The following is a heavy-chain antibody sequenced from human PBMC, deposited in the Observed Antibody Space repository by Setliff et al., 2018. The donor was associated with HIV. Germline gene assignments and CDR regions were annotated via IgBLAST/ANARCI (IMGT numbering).Heavy chain of an antibody. J-gene: IGHJ5*02. CDR1: EYSFSNYW. CDR2: IYPGDSDT. CDR3: ARHRHSGYYDVLTGVNWFDP. Sequence: PGESLKISCKGSEYSFSNYWIAWVRQVPGKGLEWMGIIYPGDSDTRYSPSFQGQVTISAAKSISTAFLQWSSLKASDTAIYYCARHRHSGYYDVLTGVNWFDPWGQGTLVTVSS. V-gene: IGHV5-51*01. D-gene: IGHD3-9*01.